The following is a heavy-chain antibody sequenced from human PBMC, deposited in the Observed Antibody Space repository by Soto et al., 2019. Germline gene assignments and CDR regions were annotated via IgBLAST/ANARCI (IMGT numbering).Heavy chain of an antibody. CDR2: IYTGGST. CDR1: GGSIISYY. CDR3: ARASVGPPGGGSWTMPFDI. V-gene: IGHV4-4*07. Sequence: SETLSLTCTVSGGSIISYYWSWIRQPAGKGLEWIGRIYTGGSTNYSPSLKSRVTMSVDTSKNQFSLRLTSVTAADTAVYYCARASVGPPGGGSWTMPFDIWGRGTLVTVSS. D-gene: IGHD2-15*01. J-gene: IGHJ4*02.